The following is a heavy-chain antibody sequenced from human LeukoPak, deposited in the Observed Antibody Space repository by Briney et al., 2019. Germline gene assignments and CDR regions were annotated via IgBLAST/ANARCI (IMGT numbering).Heavy chain of an antibody. CDR2: ISYDGTNK. D-gene: IGHD7-27*01. Sequence: GGSLRLSSAASGFTFSSYGRDWVRQAPGKGLEWVAVISYDGTNKYYAESVKGRFTISRDNSKNTLYLQMNSLRAEDTAMYYCAKGRATGDPDYYGKDIWGQGTTVTVSS. CDR3: AKGRATGDPDYYGKDI. CDR1: GFTFSSYG. J-gene: IGHJ6*02. V-gene: IGHV3-30*18.